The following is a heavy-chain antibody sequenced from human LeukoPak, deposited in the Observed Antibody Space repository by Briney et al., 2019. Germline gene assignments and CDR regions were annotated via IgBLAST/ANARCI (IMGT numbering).Heavy chain of an antibody. V-gene: IGHV1-69*13. D-gene: IGHD6-13*01. Sequence: ASVKVSCKASGYTFTGYYMHWVRQAPGQGLEWMGGIIPIFGTANYAQKFQGRVTITADESTSTAYMELSSLRSEDTAVYYCARDRGYSSSWYPVFDYWGQGTLVTVSS. CDR1: GYTFTGYY. CDR2: IIPIFGTA. J-gene: IGHJ4*02. CDR3: ARDRGYSSSWYPVFDY.